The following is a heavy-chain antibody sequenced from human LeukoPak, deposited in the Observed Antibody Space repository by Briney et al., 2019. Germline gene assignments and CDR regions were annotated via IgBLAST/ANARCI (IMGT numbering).Heavy chain of an antibody. D-gene: IGHD6-13*01. J-gene: IGHJ4*02. V-gene: IGHV3-30-3*01. CDR1: GFTFSSYA. Sequence: GRSLRLSCAASGFTFSSYAMHWVRQAPGKGLEWVAVISYDGSNKYYADSVKGRFTISRDNSKNTLYLQMNSLRAEDTAVYYCARDQSGTGYSTRNYFDYWAREPWSPSPQ. CDR2: ISYDGSNK. CDR3: ARDQSGTGYSTRNYFDY.